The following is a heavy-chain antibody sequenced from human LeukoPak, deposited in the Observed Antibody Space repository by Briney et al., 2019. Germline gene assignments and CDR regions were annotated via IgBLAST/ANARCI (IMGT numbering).Heavy chain of an antibody. J-gene: IGHJ5*02. V-gene: IGHV4-34*01. CDR1: GGSFSDSY. CDR3: ARGPRWFDP. CDR2: INHGGST. Sequence: SETLSLTCAVYGGSFSDSYWSWIRQPPGKGLEWIGEINHGGSTNYNPSLKSRVTISVDTSKNQFSLKLSSVTAADTAVYYCARGPRWFDPWGQGALVTVSS.